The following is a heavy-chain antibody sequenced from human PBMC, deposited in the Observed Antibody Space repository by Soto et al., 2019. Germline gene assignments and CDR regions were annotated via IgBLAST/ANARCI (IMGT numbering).Heavy chain of an antibody. CDR1: GFTFSRYG. Sequence: GGSLRLSCAASGFTFSRYGMHWVRQAPGKGLEWVAVISYDGSNKYYADSVKGRFTISRDNSKNTLYLQMNSLRAEDTAVYYCAKVIVGARAIDYWGQGTMVTVSS. D-gene: IGHD1-26*01. V-gene: IGHV3-30*18. J-gene: IGHJ4*02. CDR3: AKVIVGARAIDY. CDR2: ISYDGSNK.